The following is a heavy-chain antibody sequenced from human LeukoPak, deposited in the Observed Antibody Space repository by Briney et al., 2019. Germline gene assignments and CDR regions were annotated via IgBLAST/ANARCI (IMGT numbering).Heavy chain of an antibody. D-gene: IGHD6-6*01. V-gene: IGHV3-23*01. CDR3: ARAGYSSSFIDY. CDR1: GFTFSYYT. J-gene: IGHJ4*02. CDR2: IGISGGGI. Sequence: GGSLRLSCAASGFTFSYYTMYWVRQAPGKGLEWVSIIGISGGGIHYADSVKGRFTISRDNSKNTLYLQMNSLRAEDTAVYYCARAGYSSSFIDYWGQGTLVTVSS.